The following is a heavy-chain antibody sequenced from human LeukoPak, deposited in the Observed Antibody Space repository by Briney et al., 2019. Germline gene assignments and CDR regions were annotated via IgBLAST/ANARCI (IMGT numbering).Heavy chain of an antibody. J-gene: IGHJ3*02. CDR3: AIEGDYSGAFDI. CDR1: GESFSGYY. D-gene: IGHD4-11*01. CDR2: INHSGST. V-gene: IGHV4-34*01. Sequence: SETLSLTCAVYGESFSGYYWSWIRQPPGKGLEWIGEINHSGSTNYNPSLKSRVTISVDTSKNQFSLKLSSVTAADTAVYYCAIEGDYSGAFDIWGQGTMVTVSS.